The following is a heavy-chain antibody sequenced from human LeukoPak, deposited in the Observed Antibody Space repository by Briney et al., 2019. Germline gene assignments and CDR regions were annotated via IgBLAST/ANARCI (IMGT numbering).Heavy chain of an antibody. CDR1: GFTFSSYG. D-gene: IGHD2-2*01. J-gene: IGHJ6*03. V-gene: IGHV3-30*18. CDR2: ISYDGSNK. CDR3: AKDGRYCHGTTCSPWGGIFYYYYYMDV. Sequence: GGSLRLSCAASGFTFSSYGMHWVRQAPGKGLEWVAVISYDGSNKYYADSVKGRFTISRDNSQNTMYLQMNSLKPEDTAVYYCAKDGRYCHGTTCSPWGGIFYYYYYMDVWGKGTTVTVSS.